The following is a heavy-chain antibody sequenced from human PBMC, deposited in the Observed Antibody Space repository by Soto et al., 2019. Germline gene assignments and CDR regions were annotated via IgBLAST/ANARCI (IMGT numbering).Heavy chain of an antibody. CDR3: AKDRRSEDGMDV. CDR2: ISYDGSNK. CDR1: GFTFSYYG. V-gene: IGHV3-30*18. D-gene: IGHD6-19*01. Sequence: QVQLVESGGGVVQPGRSLRLSCAASGFTFSYYGMHWVRQAPGKGLEWVAVISYDGSNKYFADSVKGRFTISRDNSKNTVYLQMNSLRGEDTAIYYCAKDRRSEDGMDVGGQGTTVTVS. J-gene: IGHJ6*02.